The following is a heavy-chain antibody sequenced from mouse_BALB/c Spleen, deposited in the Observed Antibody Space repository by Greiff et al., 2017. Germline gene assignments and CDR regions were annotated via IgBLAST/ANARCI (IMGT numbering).Heavy chain of an antibody. Sequence: EVQGVESGGGLVKPGGSLKLSCAASGFTFSSYAMSWVRQTPEKRLEWVASISSGGSTYYPDSVKGRFTISRDNARNILYLQMSSLRSEDTAMYYCAREDGSSYYFDYWGQGTTLTVSS. CDR3: AREDGSSYYFDY. D-gene: IGHD1-1*01. V-gene: IGHV5-6-5*01. CDR1: GFTFSSYA. CDR2: ISSGGST. J-gene: IGHJ2*01.